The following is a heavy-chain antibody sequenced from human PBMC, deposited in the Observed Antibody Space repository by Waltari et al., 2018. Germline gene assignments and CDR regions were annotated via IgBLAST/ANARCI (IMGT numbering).Heavy chain of an antibody. D-gene: IGHD6-13*01. CDR2: IYYSGST. CDR1: GGPISSYY. CDR3: ARGPSWYVDY. J-gene: IGHJ4*02. Sequence: QVQLQESGPGLVRPSETLSLTCPVSGGPISSYYWSWIRQPPGKGLEWIGYIYYSGSTNYNPSLKSRVTISVDTSKNQFSLKLSSVTAADTAVYYCARGPSWYVDYWGQGTLVTVSS. V-gene: IGHV4-59*01.